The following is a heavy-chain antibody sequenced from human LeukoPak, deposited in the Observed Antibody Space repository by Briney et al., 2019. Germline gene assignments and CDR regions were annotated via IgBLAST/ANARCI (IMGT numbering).Heavy chain of an antibody. J-gene: IGHJ4*02. Sequence: GGSLRLSCAASGFSFSTYSMNWVRQAAGKGLEWVSYISIGSSTIYYADSVKGRFTISRDNAKNSLYLQMNSLRDEDTAVYYCASSGSYRFDYWGQGTLVTVSS. CDR1: GFSFSTYS. CDR2: ISIGSSTI. V-gene: IGHV3-48*02. CDR3: ASSGSYRFDY. D-gene: IGHD1-26*01.